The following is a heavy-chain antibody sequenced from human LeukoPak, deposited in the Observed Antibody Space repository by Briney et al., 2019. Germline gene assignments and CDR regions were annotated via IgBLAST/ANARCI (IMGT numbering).Heavy chain of an antibody. D-gene: IGHD3-22*01. CDR3: ARVRYYDSSGYPRYYFDY. CDR1: GDTFTSYY. CDR2: INPSGGST. Sequence: ASVKVSCKASGDTFTSYYMHWVRQAPGQGLEWMGIINPSGGSTSYAQKFQGRVTMTRDTSTSTVYMELSSLRSEDTAVYYCARVRYYDSSGYPRYYFDYWGQGTLVTVSS. J-gene: IGHJ4*02. V-gene: IGHV1-46*01.